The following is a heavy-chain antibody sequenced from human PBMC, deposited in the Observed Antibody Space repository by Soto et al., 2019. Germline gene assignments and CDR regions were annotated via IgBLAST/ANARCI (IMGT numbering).Heavy chain of an antibody. J-gene: IGHJ5*02. CDR3: ARVPPIMIMFGGVIVPDWFDP. D-gene: IGHD3-16*02. CDR1: GGTFSSYA. Sequence: SVKVSCKASGGTFSSYAITWVRQAPGQGLEWMGGIIPIFGTANSAQKFQGRVTITADESSNTAYMELSSLRSEDTAVYYCARVPPIMIMFGGVIVPDWFDPWGQGTLVTVSS. CDR2: IIPIFGTA. V-gene: IGHV1-69*13.